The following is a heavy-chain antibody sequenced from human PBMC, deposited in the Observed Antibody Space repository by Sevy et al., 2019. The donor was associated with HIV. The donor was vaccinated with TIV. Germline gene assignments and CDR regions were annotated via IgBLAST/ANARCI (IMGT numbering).Heavy chain of an antibody. J-gene: IGHJ5*02. CDR1: GGSVSSGSYY. CDR3: ARARLYSSGWYGEGGQYNWFDP. CDR2: IYYSGST. Sequence: SETLSLTCTVSGGSVSSGSYYWSWIRQPPGKGLEWIGYIYYSGSTNYNPSLKSRVTISVDTSKNQFSLKLGSVTAADTAVYYCARARLYSSGWYGEGGQYNWFDPWGQGTLVTVSS. D-gene: IGHD6-19*01. V-gene: IGHV4-61*01.